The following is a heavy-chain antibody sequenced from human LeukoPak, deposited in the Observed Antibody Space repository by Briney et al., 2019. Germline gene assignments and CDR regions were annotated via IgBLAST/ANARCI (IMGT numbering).Heavy chain of an antibody. V-gene: IGHV3-21*01. J-gene: IGHJ4*02. Sequence: GSLRLSCAASGFTFSSYSMNWVRQAPGKGLEWVSSISSSSSYIYYADSVKGRFTISRDNAKNSLYLQMNSLRAEDTAVYYCARDMGIYGDYEWGQGTPVTVSS. CDR3: ARDMGIYGDYE. D-gene: IGHD4-17*01. CDR2: ISSSSSYI. CDR1: GFTFSSYS.